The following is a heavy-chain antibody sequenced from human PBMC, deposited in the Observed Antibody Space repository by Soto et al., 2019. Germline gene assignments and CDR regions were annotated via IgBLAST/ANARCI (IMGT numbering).Heavy chain of an antibody. V-gene: IGHV4-59*01. D-gene: IGHD1-26*01. CDR3: ARDLDGSRDWFDP. J-gene: IGHJ5*02. CDR1: GGSISSYY. CDR2: IYYSGST. Sequence: PSETLSLTCTVSGGSISSYYWSWIRQPPGKGLEWIGYIYYSGSTNYNPSLKSRVTISVDTSKNQFSLKLSSVTAADTAVYYCARDLDGSRDWFDPWGQGTLVTVSS.